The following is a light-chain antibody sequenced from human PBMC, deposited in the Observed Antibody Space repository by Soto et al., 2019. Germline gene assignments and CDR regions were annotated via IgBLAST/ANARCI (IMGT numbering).Light chain of an antibody. J-gene: IGLJ1*01. CDR2: DVT. Sequence: QSALTQPASVSGSPGQTITISCTGTSSDVGAYNHVSWYQQYPRTAPKLMIYDVTHRPSGVSNRFSGSKSGNTASLTISGLQAEDESDYYCSSYTNTDRYVFGTGTKLTVL. CDR3: SSYTNTDRYV. CDR1: SSDVGAYNH. V-gene: IGLV2-14*01.